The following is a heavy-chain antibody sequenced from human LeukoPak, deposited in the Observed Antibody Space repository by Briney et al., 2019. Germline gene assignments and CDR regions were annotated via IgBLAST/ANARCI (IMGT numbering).Heavy chain of an antibody. CDR1: GYSISSGYY. CDR2: IYHSGSS. V-gene: IGHV4-38-2*02. J-gene: IGHJ5*02. CDR3: ARDGPYYYGSGSSPNNNWFDP. Sequence: SETLSLTCTVSGYSISSGYYWGWIRQPPGKGLEWIGTIYHSGSSYYNSSLKSRVTISVDTSKNQFSLKLSSVTAADTAVYYCARDGPYYYGSGSSPNNNWFDPWGQGPLVTVSS. D-gene: IGHD3-10*01.